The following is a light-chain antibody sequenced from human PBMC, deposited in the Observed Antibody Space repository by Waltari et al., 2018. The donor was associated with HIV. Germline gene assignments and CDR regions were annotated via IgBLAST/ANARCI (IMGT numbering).Light chain of an antibody. CDR2: DVS. J-gene: IGKJ2*01. Sequence: DIQMIQSPSSLSEFVGDRISITCQASQDISNYLNWYQQKPGKAPKLLIYDVSNLETGVPSRFSGSGSGTDFTFIISSLQPEDVATYYCQQYDNLPYTFGQGTKLEIK. CDR3: QQYDNLPYT. V-gene: IGKV1-33*01. CDR1: QDISNY.